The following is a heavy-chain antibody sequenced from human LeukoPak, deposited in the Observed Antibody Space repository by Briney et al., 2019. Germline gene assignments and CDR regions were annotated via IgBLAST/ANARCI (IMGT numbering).Heavy chain of an antibody. J-gene: IGHJ6*03. Sequence: NPSETLSLTCTVSGGSISSYYWSWIRQPPGKGLEWIGYIYYSGSTNYNPSLKSRVTISVDTSKNQFSLKLSSVIAADTAVYYCARSSEGRYYYDSSGFSYYYYYMDVWGKGTTVTISS. D-gene: IGHD3-22*01. CDR1: GGSISSYY. CDR3: ARSSEGRYYYDSSGFSYYYYYMDV. V-gene: IGHV4-59*01. CDR2: IYYSGST.